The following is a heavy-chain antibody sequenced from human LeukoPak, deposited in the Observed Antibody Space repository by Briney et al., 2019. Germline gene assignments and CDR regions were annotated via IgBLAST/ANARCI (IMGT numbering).Heavy chain of an antibody. CDR3: ARLPLSCNICPSDY. J-gene: IGHJ4*02. CDR1: GYTCTSYG. Sequence: ASVKVSCKASGYTCTSYGISWVRQAPGQGLEWMGWISAYNGNTNYAQKLQGRVTMTTDTSTSTAYMELRSLRSDDTAVYYCARLPLSCNICPSDYWGQGTLVTVSS. D-gene: IGHD2-2*01. V-gene: IGHV1-18*01. CDR2: ISAYNGNT.